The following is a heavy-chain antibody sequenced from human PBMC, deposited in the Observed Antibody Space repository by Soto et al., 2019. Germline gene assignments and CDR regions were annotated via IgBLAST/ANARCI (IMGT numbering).Heavy chain of an antibody. J-gene: IGHJ6*02. D-gene: IGHD6-13*01. CDR2: IIPIFGTA. Sequence: GASVKVSCKASGGTFSSYAISLVRQAPGQGLEWMGGIIPIFGTANYAQKFQGRVTITADESTSTAYMELSSLRSEDTAVYYCASLAVYQAAAGTYYYYGMDVWGQGTTVTVSS. V-gene: IGHV1-69*13. CDR1: GGTFSSYA. CDR3: ASLAVYQAAAGTYYYYGMDV.